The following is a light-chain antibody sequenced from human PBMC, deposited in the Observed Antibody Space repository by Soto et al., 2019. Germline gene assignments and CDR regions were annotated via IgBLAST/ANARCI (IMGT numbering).Light chain of an antibody. CDR3: GSYTTINTMI. CDR2: DVS. Sequence: QSALTQPASVSGSPGQSITISCAGTSGDVGAYNYVTWFQQYPGKVPKLIIYDVSDRPSGVSDRFSGSKSCNTASLTISGLLAEDEADYYCGSYTTINTMIFGGGTKLTVL. J-gene: IGLJ2*01. CDR1: SGDVGAYNY. V-gene: IGLV2-14*01.